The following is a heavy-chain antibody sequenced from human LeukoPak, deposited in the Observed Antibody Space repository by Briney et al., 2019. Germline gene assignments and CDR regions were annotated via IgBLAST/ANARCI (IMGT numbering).Heavy chain of an antibody. CDR3: AKDRGTSYFDY. V-gene: IGHV3-30*18. J-gene: IGHJ4*02. D-gene: IGHD3-10*01. CDR1: GFTFNSYG. CDR2: ISYDGSNK. Sequence: PGGSLRLSCAASGFTFNSYGMHWVRQAPGKGLEWVAVISYDGSNKYYADSVKGRFTISRDNSKNTLYLLMDSLRAEDTAVYYCAKDRGTSYFDYWGQGTLVTVSS.